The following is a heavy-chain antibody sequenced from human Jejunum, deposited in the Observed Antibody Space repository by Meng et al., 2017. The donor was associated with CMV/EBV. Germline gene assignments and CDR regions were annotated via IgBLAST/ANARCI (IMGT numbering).Heavy chain of an antibody. CDR1: RYIFTDYY. Sequence: CKASRYIFTDYYIPWVRLAPGQGLKWMALINPSSYNTNYTQKFQGRITVTRDTSTRTVYMELNNLTFEDTAVYYCAKEGVLYGMDVWGQGTTVTVSS. V-gene: IGHV1-46*01. CDR2: INPSSYNT. D-gene: IGHD4/OR15-4a*01. CDR3: AKEGVLYGMDV. J-gene: IGHJ6*02.